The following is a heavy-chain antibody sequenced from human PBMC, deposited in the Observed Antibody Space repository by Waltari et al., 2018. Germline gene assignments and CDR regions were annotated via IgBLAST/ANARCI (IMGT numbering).Heavy chain of an antibody. CDR3: AGPIYFDY. Sequence: EGHLVESGGGLVQPGGSLRLSCAASGFTFSASWMHWVRQVPGKGLGWVSSVRSDGGSTTYADSVKGRFTISRDNAKNTLYLQMNSLRADDSAVYYCAGPIYFDYWGQGILVTVSS. CDR1: GFTFSASW. J-gene: IGHJ4*02. V-gene: IGHV3-74*03. CDR2: VRSDGGST.